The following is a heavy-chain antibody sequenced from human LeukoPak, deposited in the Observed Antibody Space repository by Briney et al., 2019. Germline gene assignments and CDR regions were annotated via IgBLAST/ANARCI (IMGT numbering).Heavy chain of an antibody. Sequence: PGGSLRLSCTASGFTFDDYTMHWVRQVPGKGLEWVSLIRWDSGRTYYADSVKGRFTISRDNSKNSLYLQMNSLRTEDSALYYCAKDGGQLLSYDYYFYMDVWGKGTTVTVSS. D-gene: IGHD2-2*01. CDR3: AKDGGQLLSYDYYFYMDV. CDR2: IRWDSGRT. V-gene: IGHV3-43*01. J-gene: IGHJ6*03. CDR1: GFTFDDYT.